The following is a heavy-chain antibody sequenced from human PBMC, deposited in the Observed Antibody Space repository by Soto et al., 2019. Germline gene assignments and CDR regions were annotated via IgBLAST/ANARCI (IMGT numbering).Heavy chain of an antibody. CDR2: IYYSGST. J-gene: IGHJ4*02. D-gene: IGHD6-6*01. V-gene: IGHV4-61*01. Sequence: SETLSLTCTVCGGAVSSGSYYFSCIRQPPGKGLEWIGYIYYSGSTNYNPSLKSRVTISVDTSKNQFSLKLSSVTAADTAVYYCAREYSSSSSFDYWGQGTLVTVSS. CDR1: GGAVSSGSYY. CDR3: AREYSSSSSFDY.